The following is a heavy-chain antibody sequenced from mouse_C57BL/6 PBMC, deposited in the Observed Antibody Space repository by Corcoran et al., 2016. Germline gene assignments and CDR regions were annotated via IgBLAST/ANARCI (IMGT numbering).Heavy chain of an antibody. Sequence: QIQLVQSGPELKQPGETVKISCKASGYTFTTYGMSWVKHAPGKGLKWLGWINTYSGVPSYADDFKGRFAFSLETSASTAYLQINNLKNEDTATYFCARERDDYGSSYWYCDVWGTGTTVTVSS. CDR3: ARERDDYGSSYWYCDV. CDR2: INTYSGVP. J-gene: IGHJ1*03. V-gene: IGHV9-3*01. D-gene: IGHD1-1*01. CDR1: GYTFTTYG.